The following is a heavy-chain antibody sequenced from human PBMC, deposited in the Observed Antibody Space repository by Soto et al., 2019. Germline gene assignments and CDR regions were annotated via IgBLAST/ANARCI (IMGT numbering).Heavy chain of an antibody. V-gene: IGHV3-11*01. CDR2: ISGSGSTI. CDR3: ARDGSGEDCSGCKCYYFDY. CDR1: GFTFSDFF. D-gene: IGHD2-15*01. J-gene: IGHJ4*02. Sequence: QVQVVESGGGLVKPGGSLRLSCAASGFTFSDFFMSWVRQAPGKGLEWIAYISGSGSTIRYADSVKGRITISRDNAKNSVSLQMNSLRAEDTAVYYCARDGSGEDCSGCKCYYFDYWGLGTLVTVSS.